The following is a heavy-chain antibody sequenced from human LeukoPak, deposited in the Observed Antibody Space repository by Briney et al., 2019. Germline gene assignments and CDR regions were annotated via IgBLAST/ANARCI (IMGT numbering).Heavy chain of an antibody. CDR1: GGSISTFF. Sequence: SETLSLTCTVSGGSISTFFRTWIRQSAGKGLEWIGRIYMGTTYYNPSVESRATISVDTSNNRFSLKLTSLTAADTAVYYCARGTEMTSSSGYYSFGYWGRGSLVTVSS. D-gene: IGHD3-22*01. CDR3: ARGTEMTSSSGYYSFGY. J-gene: IGHJ4*02. CDR2: IYMGTT. V-gene: IGHV4-4*07.